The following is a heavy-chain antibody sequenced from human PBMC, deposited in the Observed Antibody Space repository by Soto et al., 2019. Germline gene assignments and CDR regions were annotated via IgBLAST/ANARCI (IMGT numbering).Heavy chain of an antibody. V-gene: IGHV1-69*13. CDR3: ASWLGYCSGGSCSSYYYGMDV. J-gene: IGHJ6*02. D-gene: IGHD2-15*01. CDR1: GRTFSSYA. Sequence: GASVKVSCKASGRTFSSYAISWVRQAPGQGLEWMGGIIPIFGTANYAQKFQGRVTITADESTGTAYMELSSLRSEDTAVYYCASWLGYCSGGSCSSYYYGMDVWGQGTTVTVSS. CDR2: IIPIFGTA.